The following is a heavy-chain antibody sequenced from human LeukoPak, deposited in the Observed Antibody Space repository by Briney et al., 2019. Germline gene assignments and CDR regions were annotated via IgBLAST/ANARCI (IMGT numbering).Heavy chain of an antibody. V-gene: IGHV1-18*01. Sequence: ASVKVSCKASGYTFTSYGISWVRQAPGQGLEWMGWISAYNGNTNYAQKLQGRVTMTTDTSTSTAYMELRSLRSDDTAVYYCARDHRRYCSSTNCYSGEDYWGQGTLVTVSS. CDR1: GYTFTSYG. J-gene: IGHJ4*02. D-gene: IGHD2-2*02. CDR3: ARDHRRYCSSTNCYSGEDY. CDR2: ISAYNGNT.